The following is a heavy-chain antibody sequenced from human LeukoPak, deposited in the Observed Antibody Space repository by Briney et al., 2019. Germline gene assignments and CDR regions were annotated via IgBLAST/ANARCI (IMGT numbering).Heavy chain of an antibody. Sequence: SETLSLTCTISGGSVSGYYWSWIRQPPGKGLEWIGYIYYSGSTNYNPSLKSRVTISVDTSKNQFSLKLSSVTAADTAVYYCARDLYGPFFYYMDVWGKGTTVTVSS. CDR2: IYYSGST. CDR3: ARDLYGPFFYYMDV. D-gene: IGHD2/OR15-2a*01. V-gene: IGHV4-59*02. J-gene: IGHJ6*03. CDR1: GGSVSGYY.